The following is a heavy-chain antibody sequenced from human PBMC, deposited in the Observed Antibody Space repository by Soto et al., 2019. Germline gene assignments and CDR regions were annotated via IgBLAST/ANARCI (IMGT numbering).Heavy chain of an antibody. Sequence: SETLSLTCTVSGGSISSSSYYWGWIRQPPGKGLEWIGSIYYSGSTYYNPSLKSRVTISVDTSKNQFSLKLSSVTAADTAVYYCARLDSSSRRRYYYSGMDVWGQGTTVTGSS. CDR2: IYYSGST. CDR3: ARLDSSSRRRYYYSGMDV. D-gene: IGHD6-13*01. V-gene: IGHV4-39*01. J-gene: IGHJ6*02. CDR1: GGSISSSSYY.